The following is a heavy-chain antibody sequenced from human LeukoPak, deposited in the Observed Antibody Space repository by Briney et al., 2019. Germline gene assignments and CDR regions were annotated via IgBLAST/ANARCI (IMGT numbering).Heavy chain of an antibody. J-gene: IGHJ4*02. D-gene: IGHD4-17*01. V-gene: IGHV4-31*03. CDR2: IYYCGST. CDR1: GGSISSGGYY. CDR3: ARAEAGSAVTTGFYFDY. Sequence: PAQTLSLTCTVSGGSISSGGYYWSWIRQHPGKGLEWIGYIYYCGSTYYNPSLKSRVTISVDTSKNQFSLKLSSVTAADTAVYYCARAEAGSAVTTGFYFDYWGQGTLVTVSS.